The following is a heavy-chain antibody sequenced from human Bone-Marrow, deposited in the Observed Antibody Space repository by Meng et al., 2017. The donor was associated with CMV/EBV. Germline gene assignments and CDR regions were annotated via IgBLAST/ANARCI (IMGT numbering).Heavy chain of an antibody. Sequence: SGPTLVKPTQTLTLTCTFSGFSLSTSGVGVGWIRQPPGKALEWLALIYWNDDKRYSPSLKSRLTITKDTSKNQVVLTMTNMDPVDTATYYCAHYPYYDILTGYQPLGVCGQGTTVTVSS. J-gene: IGHJ6*02. D-gene: IGHD3-9*01. V-gene: IGHV2-5*01. CDR2: IYWNDDK. CDR3: AHYPYYDILTGYQPLGV. CDR1: GFSLSTSGVG.